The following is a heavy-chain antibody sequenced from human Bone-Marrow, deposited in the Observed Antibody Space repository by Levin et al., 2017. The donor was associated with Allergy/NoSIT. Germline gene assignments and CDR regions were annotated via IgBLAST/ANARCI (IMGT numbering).Heavy chain of an antibody. CDR3: AKCDREGEMGATYY. D-gene: IGHD1-26*01. J-gene: IGHJ4*02. Sequence: GGSLRLSCAASGFTFSSYAMSWVRQVPGKGLEWVSGISGSGGRTYYADSVKGRFTISRDNSKNTLYMQMDSLRVEDTAAYYCAKCDREGEMGATYYWGQGTLVTVSS. CDR1: GFTFSSYA. V-gene: IGHV3-23*01. CDR2: ISGSGGRT.